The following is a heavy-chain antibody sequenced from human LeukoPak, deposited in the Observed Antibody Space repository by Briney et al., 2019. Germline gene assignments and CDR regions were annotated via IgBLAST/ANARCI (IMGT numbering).Heavy chain of an antibody. J-gene: IGHJ3*02. V-gene: IGHV3-38-3*01. D-gene: IGHD2/OR15-2a*01. CDR3: AKFIHYLLDAFDI. CDR2: ISGGST. Sequence: PGGSLRLSCAASGFTVSSNEMSWVRQAPGKGLEWVSSISGGSTYYADSRKGRFTISRDNSKNTLYLQMNSLRAEDTAVYYCAKFIHYLLDAFDIWGQGTMVTVSS. CDR1: GFTVSSNE.